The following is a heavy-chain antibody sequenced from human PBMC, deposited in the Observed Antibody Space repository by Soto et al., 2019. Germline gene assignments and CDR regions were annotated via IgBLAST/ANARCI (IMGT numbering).Heavy chain of an antibody. V-gene: IGHV4-39*01. J-gene: IGHJ6*02. CDR2: IYYRGNT. CDR1: GGSMSSRSYY. CDR3: ARQHLWPEDYKFAMDV. Sequence: SDTLSLTFTGSGGSMSSRSYYWGWIRQPPARGLEWIGSIYYRGNTYYSPSIKSRLTISIDKSKKQFSLNLTAVAAAATGVYYCARQHLWPEDYKFAMDVWGQGTTVTVSS.